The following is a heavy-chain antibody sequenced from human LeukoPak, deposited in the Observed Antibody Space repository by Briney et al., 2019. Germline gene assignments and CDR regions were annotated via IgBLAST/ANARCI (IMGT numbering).Heavy chain of an antibody. V-gene: IGHV1-69*01. CDR1: GGTFSSYA. J-gene: IGHJ4*02. CDR2: IIPIFGTA. CDR3: ASPYYYGSGSPRPFDY. D-gene: IGHD3-10*01. Sequence: SVKVSCKASGGTFSSYAISWVRQAPGQGLEWMGGIIPIFGTANYAQKFQGRVTITAGESTSTAYMELSSLRSEDTAVYYCASPYYYGSGSPRPFDYWGQGTLVTVSS.